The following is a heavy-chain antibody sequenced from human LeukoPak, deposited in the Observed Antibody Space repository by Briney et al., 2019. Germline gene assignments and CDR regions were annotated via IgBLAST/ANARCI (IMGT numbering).Heavy chain of an antibody. CDR2: ISYDGSNK. CDR1: GFTFSSCG. J-gene: IGHJ4*02. V-gene: IGHV3-30*03. Sequence: GRSLRLSCAASGFTFSSCGMHWVRQAPGKGLEWVAVISYDGSNKYYADSVKGRFTISRDNSKNTLYLQMNSLRAEDTAVYYCAAPSTVTTYFDYWGQGTLVTVSS. CDR3: AAPSTVTTYFDY. D-gene: IGHD4-17*01.